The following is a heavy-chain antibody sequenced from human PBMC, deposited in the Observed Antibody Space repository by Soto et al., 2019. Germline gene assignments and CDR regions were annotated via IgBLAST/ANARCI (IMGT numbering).Heavy chain of an antibody. CDR1: GGSISSGGYS. Sequence: SETLSLTCAVSGGSISSGGYSWSWIRQPPGKGLEWIGYIYHSGSTYYNPSLKSRVTISVDRSKNQFSLKLSSVTAADTAVYCCDGAPDFWSTQNWFDPWGQGTLVTVSS. J-gene: IGHJ5*02. D-gene: IGHD3-3*01. CDR2: IYHSGST. V-gene: IGHV4-30-2*01. CDR3: DGAPDFWSTQNWFDP.